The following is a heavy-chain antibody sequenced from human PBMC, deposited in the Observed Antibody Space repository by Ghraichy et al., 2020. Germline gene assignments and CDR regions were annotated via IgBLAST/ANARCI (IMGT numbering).Heavy chain of an antibody. J-gene: IGHJ6*02. CDR3: ARGGNGDHYYYYGLDV. Sequence: SVTLSLTCTVSGGSIRSESYYWDWIRQSRGKGLEWIGSIHHSGTVYYNPSLKNRVTISVDTSKDQFSLELTSVTAADTAVYYCARGGNGDHYYYYGLDVWGQGTTIIVSS. CDR2: IHHSGTV. D-gene: IGHD3-16*01. V-gene: IGHV4-39*01. CDR1: GGSIRSESYY.